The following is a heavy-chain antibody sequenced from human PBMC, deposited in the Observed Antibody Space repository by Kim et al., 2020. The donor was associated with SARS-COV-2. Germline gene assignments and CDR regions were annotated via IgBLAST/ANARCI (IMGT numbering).Heavy chain of an antibody. CDR3: ARDLMPWGQWLVLAFDY. D-gene: IGHD6-19*01. CDR2: ISAYNGNT. J-gene: IGHJ4*02. Sequence: ASVKVSCKASGYTFTSYGISWVRQAPGQGLEWMGWISAYNGNTNYAQKLQGRVTMTTDTSTSTAYMELRSLRSDDTAVYYCARDLMPWGQWLVLAFDYWGQGTLVTVSS. V-gene: IGHV1-18*01. CDR1: GYTFTSYG.